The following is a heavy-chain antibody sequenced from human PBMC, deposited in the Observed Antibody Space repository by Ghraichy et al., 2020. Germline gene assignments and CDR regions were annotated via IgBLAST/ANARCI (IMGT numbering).Heavy chain of an antibody. CDR3: ARDCKRITMVRGPQPECY. CDR1: GYTFTSYG. J-gene: IGHJ4*02. V-gene: IGHV1-18*04. CDR2: ISAYNGNT. Sequence: ASVKVSCKASGYTFTSYGISWVRQAPGQGLEWMGWISAYNGNTNYAQKLQGRVTMTTDTSTSTAYMELRSLRSDDTAVYYCARDCKRITMVRGPQPECYWGQGTLVTVSS. D-gene: IGHD3-10*01.